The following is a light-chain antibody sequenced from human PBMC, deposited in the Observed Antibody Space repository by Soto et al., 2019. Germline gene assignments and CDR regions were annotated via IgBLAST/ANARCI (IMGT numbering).Light chain of an antibody. CDR2: AAS. CDR1: QGISNW. Sequence: DIQLTQSPSSVSASVGDRVTLTCRASQGISNWLAWYQQKPGKAPKLLISAASTLQGGVPSRFSGSFSGTDFTRTITRLQAEDFATYFCQQAYSLPVTFGQGTKLEI. CDR3: QQAYSLPVT. J-gene: IGKJ2*01. V-gene: IGKV1-12*01.